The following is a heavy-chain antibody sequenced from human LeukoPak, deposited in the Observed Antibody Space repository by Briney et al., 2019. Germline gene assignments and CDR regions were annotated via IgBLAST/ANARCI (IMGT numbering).Heavy chain of an antibody. CDR3: ARGLAGTAYYY. CDR1: GYTYTSYG. Sequence: VASVMVSCKASGYTYTSYGTSTVRQASGQGLDWMGWISAYNGNTNYAQKLQGRVTMTTDTSTSTAYMELRSLRSDDTAVYYCARGLAGTAYYYWGQGTLVTVSS. V-gene: IGHV1-18*01. J-gene: IGHJ4*02. D-gene: IGHD6-13*01. CDR2: ISAYNGNT.